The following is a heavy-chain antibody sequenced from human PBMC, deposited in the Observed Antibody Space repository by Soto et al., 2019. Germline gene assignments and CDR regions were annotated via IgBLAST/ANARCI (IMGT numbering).Heavy chain of an antibody. CDR3: AGYGDYVERAEYFQH. Sequence: SVKVSCKASGGTFSSYTISWVRQAPGQGLEWMGRIIPILGIANYAQKFQGRVTITADKSTSTAYMELSSLRSEDTAVYYCAGYGDYVERAEYFQHWGQGTLVTVSS. CDR2: IIPILGIA. CDR1: GGTFSSYT. V-gene: IGHV1-69*02. D-gene: IGHD4-17*01. J-gene: IGHJ1*01.